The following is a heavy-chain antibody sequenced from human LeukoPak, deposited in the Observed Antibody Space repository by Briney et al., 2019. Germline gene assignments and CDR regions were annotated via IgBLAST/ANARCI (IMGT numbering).Heavy chain of an antibody. J-gene: IGHJ4*02. CDR2: ISYDGSNK. Sequence: LSLTCTVSGGSITSYHWSWIRQSPGKGLEWVAVISYDGSNKYYADSVKGRFTISRDNSKNTLYLQMNSLRAEDTAVYYCAKAMGGGKIAAAAVDYWGQGTLVTVSS. D-gene: IGHD6-13*01. CDR3: AKAMGGGKIAAAAVDY. CDR1: GGSITSYH. V-gene: IGHV3-30*18.